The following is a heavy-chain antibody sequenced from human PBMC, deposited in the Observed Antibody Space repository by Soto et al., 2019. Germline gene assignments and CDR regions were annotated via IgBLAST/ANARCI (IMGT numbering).Heavy chain of an antibody. J-gene: IGHJ6*02. CDR3: ARGVLRYLEWPQGDYGMDV. CDR1: GFTFSLHW. D-gene: IGHD3-3*01. V-gene: IGHV3-7*01. Sequence: EVQVVESGGGLVQPGGSLRLSCAASGFTFSLHWMNWVRQAPGKGLEWVANIDQGGTDKYYADSVKGRFIISRDYAKNSLYPQMDRLTPEDTAVYYCARGVLRYLEWPQGDYGMDVWGQGTTVIVSS. CDR2: IDQGGTDK.